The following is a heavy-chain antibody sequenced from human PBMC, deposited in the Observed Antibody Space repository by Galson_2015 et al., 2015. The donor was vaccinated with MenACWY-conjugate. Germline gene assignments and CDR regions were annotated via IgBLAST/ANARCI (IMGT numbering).Heavy chain of an antibody. Sequence: SLRLACAASGFTFSTYAMSWVRQAPGKGLEWVPAISGSGGSKYYADSVKGRFTISRDKSKNTLHLQMKSLRAEDTAVYYCAKLVEQQLVYYYYGMDVWGQGTTVTVSS. CDR2: ISGSGGSK. CDR1: GFTFSTYA. CDR3: AKLVEQQLVYYYYGMDV. V-gene: IGHV3-23*01. D-gene: IGHD6-13*01. J-gene: IGHJ6*02.